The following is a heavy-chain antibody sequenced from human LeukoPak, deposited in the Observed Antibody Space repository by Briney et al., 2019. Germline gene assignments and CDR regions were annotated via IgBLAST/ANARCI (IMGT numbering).Heavy chain of an antibody. CDR1: GGSISSYY. Sequence: SETLSLTCTVSGGSISSYYWSWIRQPAGKGLEWIGRIYTSGSTNYNPSLKSRVTMSVDTSKNQFSLKLSSVTAADTAVYYCARHNRKGAYSSSWYYRISWFDPWGQGTLVTVSS. V-gene: IGHV4-4*07. CDR2: IYTSGST. CDR3: ARHNRKGAYSSSWYYRISWFDP. D-gene: IGHD6-13*01. J-gene: IGHJ5*02.